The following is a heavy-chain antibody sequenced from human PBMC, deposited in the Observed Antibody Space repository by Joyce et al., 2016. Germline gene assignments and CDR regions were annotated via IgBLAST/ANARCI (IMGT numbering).Heavy chain of an antibody. D-gene: IGHD5-12*01. V-gene: IGHV3-33*05. CDR2: ISYDGSDK. J-gene: IGHJ4*02. CDR3: ARDMSGYADLDY. Sequence: QVQLVESGGGVVQPGRSLGLSCAASGFTFASYGMHWVRQAPGKGLEGVAIISYDGSDKYYADSVRGRFTLSRDNSKNTLYLQMNSLRAEDTALYFCARDMSGYADLDYWGQGTLVTVAS. CDR1: GFTFASYG.